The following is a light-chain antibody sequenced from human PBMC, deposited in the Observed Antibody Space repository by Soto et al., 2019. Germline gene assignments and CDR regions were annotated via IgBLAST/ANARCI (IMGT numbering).Light chain of an antibody. V-gene: IGLV3-21*02. Sequence: SSDLTHLPSVSVAPGQTARITFGGTNIGRKSVAWYQQKPGQAPVVVVYDDRDRPSGIPERFSGSNSGNTAALTISRVEAGDEADYYCQLWDSNSDHVVFGGGTKVTVL. CDR1: NIGRKS. CDR3: QLWDSNSDHVV. J-gene: IGLJ2*01. CDR2: DDR.